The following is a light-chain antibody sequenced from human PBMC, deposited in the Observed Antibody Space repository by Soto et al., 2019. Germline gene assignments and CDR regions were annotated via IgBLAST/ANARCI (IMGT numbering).Light chain of an antibody. CDR3: QSYDSSLRV. CDR2: GNS. Sequence: QSVLTQPPSVSGSPGQRVTISCTGSSSNIGAGYDVPWYQQLPGTAPKLLIYGNSNRRSGVPDRFSGSKSGTSASLAITGLQAEDEADYYCQSYDSSLRVFGTGTKLTVL. V-gene: IGLV1-40*01. CDR1: SSNIGAGYD. J-gene: IGLJ1*01.